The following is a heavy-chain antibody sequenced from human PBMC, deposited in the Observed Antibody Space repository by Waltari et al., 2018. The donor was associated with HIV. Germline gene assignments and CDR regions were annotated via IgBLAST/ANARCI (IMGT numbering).Heavy chain of an antibody. J-gene: IGHJ5*02. CDR2: IYSSGST. V-gene: IGHV4-39*01. D-gene: IGHD3-10*01. Sequence: RVQGPAPGLGKLPEPCPPPGTVPVPPSGRIIYYWAWIRQPPGKGLEWIGSIYSSGSTYYNPSLKSRVTMSVDTSKNQFSLKLRYVTAADTAVYYCARRVSSGAGILWFDPWGQGTLVTVSS. CDR1: VPPSGRIIYY. CDR3: ARRVSSGAGILWFDP.